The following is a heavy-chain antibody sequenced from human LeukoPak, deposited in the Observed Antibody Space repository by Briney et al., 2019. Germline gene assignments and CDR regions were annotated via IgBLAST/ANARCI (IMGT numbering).Heavy chain of an antibody. D-gene: IGHD3-3*01. CDR3: ASSLEWLLYRY. J-gene: IGHJ4*02. CDR2: IYYSGST. Sequence: SETLSLTCTVSGGSISSYYWSWIRQPPGKGLEWIGYIYYSGSTNYNPSLKSRVTISVDTSKNQFSLKLSSVTAADTAVYYCASSLEWLLYRYWGQGTLVTVS. V-gene: IGHV4-59*01. CDR1: GGSISSYY.